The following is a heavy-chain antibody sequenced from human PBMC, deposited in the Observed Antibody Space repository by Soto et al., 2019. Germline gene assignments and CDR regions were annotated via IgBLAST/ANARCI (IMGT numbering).Heavy chain of an antibody. CDR2: IYYSGST. J-gene: IGHJ6*02. V-gene: IGHV4-30-4*01. Sequence: SETLSLTCTVSGGSISSGDYYWSWIRQPPGKGLEWIGYIYYSGSTYYNPSLKSRVTISVDTSKNQFSLKLSSVTAADTAVYYCARVSRITIFGVVTRANYGMDVWGQGTTVT. CDR3: ARVSRITIFGVVTRANYGMDV. D-gene: IGHD3-3*01. CDR1: GGSISSGDYY.